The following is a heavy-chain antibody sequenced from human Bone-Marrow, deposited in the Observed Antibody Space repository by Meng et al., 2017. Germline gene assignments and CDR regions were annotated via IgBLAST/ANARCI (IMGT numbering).Heavy chain of an antibody. Sequence: GESLKISCVASGFTFSNAWMSWVRQAPGKGLEWVGRIKSKPDGETSDYSTPVKDRITISRDDSKNTLYMQMNSLKIEDTSVYYCAWDDSAKFDHWGQGTLVTVSS. J-gene: IGHJ4*02. CDR2: IKSKPDGETS. CDR3: AWDDSAKFDH. V-gene: IGHV3-15*01. D-gene: IGHD4/OR15-4a*01. CDR1: GFTFSNAW.